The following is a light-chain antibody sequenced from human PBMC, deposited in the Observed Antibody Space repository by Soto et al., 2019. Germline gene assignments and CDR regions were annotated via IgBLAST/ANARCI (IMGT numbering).Light chain of an antibody. CDR1: QTVGSN. Sequence: EVVMTQSPATLSVSPGERATLSCRASQTVGSNVAWYQQKPGQAPRLLIYAASTWATGIPARFSGSGSRTEFTLTIDSLQPEDFAVYFCQQYNNWPLTFGGGTKVDI. V-gene: IGKV3-15*01. CDR3: QQYNNWPLT. CDR2: AAS. J-gene: IGKJ4*01.